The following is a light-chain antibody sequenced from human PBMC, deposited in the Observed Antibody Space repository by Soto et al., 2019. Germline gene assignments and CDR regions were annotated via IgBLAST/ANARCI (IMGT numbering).Light chain of an antibody. CDR2: TTS. CDR3: QQANRFPIT. Sequence: DLQMTQSPSFVSASVGDRVTVTCRASQDISSWLAWYQQKPGKAPKLLIYTTSTLGSGVPSRFSGSRSGTDFTLTFSGLQPEDFATYYCQQANRFPITFGQGTRLEIK. J-gene: IGKJ5*01. V-gene: IGKV1-12*01. CDR1: QDISSW.